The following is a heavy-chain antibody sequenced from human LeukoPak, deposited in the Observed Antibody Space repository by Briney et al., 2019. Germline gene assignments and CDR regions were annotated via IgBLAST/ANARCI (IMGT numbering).Heavy chain of an antibody. J-gene: IGHJ4*02. D-gene: IGHD2-15*01. CDR1: GFTFSSYE. V-gene: IGHV3-48*03. CDR3: ARDYAGSYDY. Sequence: GGPLRLSRVDSGFTFSSYEMNWVREALGKGLEWVSYISSSGSTIYYADSVKGRFTISRDNAKNSLYLQMNSLRAEDTAVYYCARDYAGSYDYWGQGTLVTVSS. CDR2: ISSSGSTI.